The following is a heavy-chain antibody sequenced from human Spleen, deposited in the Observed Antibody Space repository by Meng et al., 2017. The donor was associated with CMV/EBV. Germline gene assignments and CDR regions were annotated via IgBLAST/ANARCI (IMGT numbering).Heavy chain of an antibody. CDR2: IYPGDPDT. D-gene: IGHD3-10*01. CDR3: ARRLGSGTYRPALMDV. Sequence: SGSSFPSYVHGVWGPMPGKGREWMGFIYPGDPDTICRPSSQGQVIISADKSISTAYLQWSSLKSSDTAMYYCARRLGSGTYRPALMDVWGQGTMVTVS. J-gene: IGHJ6*02. V-gene: IGHV5-51*01. CDR1: GSSFPSYV.